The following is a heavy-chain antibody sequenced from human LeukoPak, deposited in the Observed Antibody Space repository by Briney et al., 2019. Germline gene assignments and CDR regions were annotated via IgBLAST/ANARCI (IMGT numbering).Heavy chain of an antibody. V-gene: IGHV3-7*01. CDR3: VGSGGY. CDR2: IKQDGSEK. D-gene: IGHD3-10*01. J-gene: IGHJ4*02. CDR1: GFTFSSYW. Sequence: PGGSLRLSCAVSGFTFSSYWMSWVRQAPGKGLEWVANIKQDGSEKYYVDSVKGRFTISRDNAKNSLYLQMSSLRAEDTAVYYYVGSGGYWGQGTLVTVSS.